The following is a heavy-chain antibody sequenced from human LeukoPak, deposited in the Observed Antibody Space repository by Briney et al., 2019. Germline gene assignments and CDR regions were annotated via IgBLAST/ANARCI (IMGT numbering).Heavy chain of an antibody. D-gene: IGHD6-19*01. CDR3: ARGSVAVAGVLDAFDI. Sequence: SVKVSCKASGGTFSSYAISWVRQAPGQGLEWMGGIIPIFGTANYAQKFQGRVTITADESTSTAYMELSSLRSEDTAVYYCARGSVAVAGVLDAFDIWGQGTMVTVSS. CDR2: IIPIFGTA. V-gene: IGHV1-69*13. CDR1: GGTFSSYA. J-gene: IGHJ3*02.